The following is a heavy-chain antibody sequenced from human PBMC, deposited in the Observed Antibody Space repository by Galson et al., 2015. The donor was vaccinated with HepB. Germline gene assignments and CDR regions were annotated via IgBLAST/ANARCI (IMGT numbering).Heavy chain of an antibody. Sequence: QSGAEVKKPGESLKISCKGSGYSFTSYWIGWVRQMPGKGLEWMGIIYPGDSDTRYSPSFQGQVTISADKSISTAYLQWSSLKASDTAMYYCARFGVLRYFDWPFDPWGQGTLVTVSS. J-gene: IGHJ5*02. CDR2: IYPGDSDT. CDR3: ARFGVLRYFDWPFDP. CDR1: GYSFTSYW. V-gene: IGHV5-51*01. D-gene: IGHD3-9*01.